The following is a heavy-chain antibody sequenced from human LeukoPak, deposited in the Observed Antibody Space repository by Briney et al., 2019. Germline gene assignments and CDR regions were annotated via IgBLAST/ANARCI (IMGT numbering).Heavy chain of an antibody. CDR2: IDPSDSYT. V-gene: IGHV5-10-1*01. CDR1: GYSFTSYW. D-gene: IGHD6-13*01. J-gene: IGHJ4*02. Sequence: GESLKISCKGSGYSFTSYWISWVRQMPGKGLEWMGRIDPSDSYTNYSPSFQGHVTISADKSISTAYLQWSSLKASDTTMYYCGRPISDSSSWYDYWGQGTLVTVSS. CDR3: GRPISDSSSWYDY.